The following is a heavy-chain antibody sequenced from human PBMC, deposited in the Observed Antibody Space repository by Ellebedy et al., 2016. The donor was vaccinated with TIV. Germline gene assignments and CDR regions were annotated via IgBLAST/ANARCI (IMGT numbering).Heavy chain of an antibody. V-gene: IGHV3-21*01. Sequence: GESLKISCAASGFTFRSYSMNWVRQAPGRGLEWVSSISSSSSYMYYADSVKGRLTVSRDNAKNSLYLQMNSLRVEDTAVYYCARDGIVGGPTEYYFDSWGQGTLVTVSS. D-gene: IGHD1-26*01. CDR3: ARDGIVGGPTEYYFDS. CDR2: ISSSSSYM. CDR1: GFTFRSYS. J-gene: IGHJ4*02.